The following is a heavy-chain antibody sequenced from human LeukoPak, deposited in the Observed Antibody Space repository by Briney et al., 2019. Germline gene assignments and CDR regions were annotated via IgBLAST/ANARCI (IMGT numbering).Heavy chain of an antibody. CDR1: GGTFSSYA. CDR2: MNPNSGNT. Sequence: ASVKVSCKASGGTFSSYAISWVRQATGQGLEWMGWMNPNSGNTGYAQKFQGRVTITRNTSISTAYMELSSLRSEDTAVYYCARLLDRVAGTPDAFDIWGQGTMVTVSS. D-gene: IGHD6-19*01. V-gene: IGHV1-8*03. CDR3: ARLLDRVAGTPDAFDI. J-gene: IGHJ3*02.